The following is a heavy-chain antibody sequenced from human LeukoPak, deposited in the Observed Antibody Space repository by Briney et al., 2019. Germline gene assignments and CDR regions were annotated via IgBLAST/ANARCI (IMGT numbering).Heavy chain of an antibody. CDR3: ARVGITMVRGVPAPIDY. Sequence: PGRSLRLSCAASGFTFSSYAMHWVRQAPGKGLEWVAVISYDGSNKYYADSVKGRFTISRDNSKNTLYLQMNGLRAEDTAVYYCARVGITMVRGVPAPIDYWGQGTLVTVSS. CDR1: GFTFSSYA. V-gene: IGHV3-30*04. CDR2: ISYDGSNK. D-gene: IGHD3-10*01. J-gene: IGHJ4*02.